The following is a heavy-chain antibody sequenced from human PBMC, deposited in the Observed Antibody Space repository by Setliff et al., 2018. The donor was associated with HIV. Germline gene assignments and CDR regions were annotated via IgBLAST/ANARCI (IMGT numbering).Heavy chain of an antibody. J-gene: IGHJ4*02. D-gene: IGHD4-17*01. CDR1: GGTFSSYA. V-gene: IGHV1-69*13. CDR3: ARSRSPYGEKYYFDY. CDR2: IIPIFGTS. Sequence: SVKVSCKASGGTFSSYAISWVRQAPGHGLEWMGGIIPIFGTSSYAQKFQGRVTITAEESTTTAYMELSSLRSEDTAFYYCARSRSPYGEKYYFDYWGQGTLVTVSS.